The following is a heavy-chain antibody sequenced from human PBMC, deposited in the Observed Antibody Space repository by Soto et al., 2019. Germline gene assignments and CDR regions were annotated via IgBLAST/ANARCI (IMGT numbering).Heavy chain of an antibody. J-gene: IGHJ3*02. Sequence: GGSLRISCAASGFTFDDYAMHWVRQAPGKGLEWVSLISWDGGSTYYADSVKGRFTISRDNSKNSLYLQMNSLRAEDTALYYCAKDTYSLEYAFDIWGQGTMVTVSS. CDR3: AKDTYSLEYAFDI. V-gene: IGHV3-43D*03. CDR2: ISWDGGST. CDR1: GFTFDDYA. D-gene: IGHD2-15*01.